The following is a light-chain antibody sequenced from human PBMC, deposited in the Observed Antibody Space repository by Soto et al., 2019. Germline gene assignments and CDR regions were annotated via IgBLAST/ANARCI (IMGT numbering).Light chain of an antibody. Sequence: ELVLTQSPATLSLSPGERATLSCRASPSVTNYLAWYQQKPGQAPRLVIYGAFNRATGIPARFSGSGSGTDFTLTISSLEPEDFAVYYCQQRNVWPPVTFGQGTRLEIK. CDR2: GAF. CDR1: PSVTNY. V-gene: IGKV3-11*01. CDR3: QQRNVWPPVT. J-gene: IGKJ5*01.